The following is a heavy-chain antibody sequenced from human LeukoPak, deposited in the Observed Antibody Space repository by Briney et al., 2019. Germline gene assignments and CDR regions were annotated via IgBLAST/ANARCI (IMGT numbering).Heavy chain of an antibody. CDR3: ARALCSGGSCYEP. J-gene: IGHJ5*02. CDR2: IYSGGST. V-gene: IGHV3-53*01. Sequence: GGSLRLSCAASGFTFSSYAMSWARQAPGKGLEWVSVIYSGGSTYYADSVKGRFTISRDNSKNTLYLQMNSLRAEDTAVYYCARALCSGGSCYEPWGQGTLVTVSS. D-gene: IGHD2-15*01. CDR1: GFTFSSYA.